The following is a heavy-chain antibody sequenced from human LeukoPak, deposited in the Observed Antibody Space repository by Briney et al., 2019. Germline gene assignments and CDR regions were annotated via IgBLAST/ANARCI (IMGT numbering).Heavy chain of an antibody. V-gene: IGHV3-74*01. D-gene: IGHD3-16*01. CDR2: INSDGSST. J-gene: IGHJ6*03. CDR1: GFTFSSYW. Sequence: PGGSLRLSCAASGFTFSSYWMHWVRQAPGKGLVWVSRINSDGSSTSYADSVKGRFTISRDNAKNTLYLQMNSLRADDTAVYYCAKGSEYLWGSLESNYYYYMDVWGKGTTVTVSS. CDR3: AKGSEYLWGSLESNYYYYMDV.